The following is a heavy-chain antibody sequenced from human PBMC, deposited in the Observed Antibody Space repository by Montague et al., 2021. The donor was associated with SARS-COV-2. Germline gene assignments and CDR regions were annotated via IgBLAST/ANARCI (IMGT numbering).Heavy chain of an antibody. J-gene: IGHJ2*01. Sequence: SETLSLTCSVSGGSINTYYWGWVRQSPGKGLEWIGYIYYSGSVTTSYNPSLKSRVSISVDTSESQFSLKLTSVTAADTAVYYCARRGGGEVFARFMYWYFDVWGRGSLVTVSS. CDR1: GGSINTYY. D-gene: IGHD2-21*01. CDR3: ARRGGGEVFARFMYWYFDV. V-gene: IGHV4-59*13. CDR2: IYYSGSVTT.